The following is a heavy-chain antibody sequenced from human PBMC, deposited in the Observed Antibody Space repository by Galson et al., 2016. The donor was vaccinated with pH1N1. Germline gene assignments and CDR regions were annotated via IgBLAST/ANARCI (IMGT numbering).Heavy chain of an antibody. V-gene: IGHV4-38-2*01. CDR3: VGHLARPASGLRSDPFDS. Sequence: LSLTCDVSAYLISSCCYWGWIRQPPGKGLEWIGSIYHNGDTNRSPSLKSRLTISVDTSKNQFSLKLSSVTAADTAIYYCVGHLARPASGLRSDPFDSWAQGTLVTVSA. J-gene: IGHJ4*02. CDR2: IYHNGDT. CDR1: AYLISSCCY. D-gene: IGHD5-12*01.